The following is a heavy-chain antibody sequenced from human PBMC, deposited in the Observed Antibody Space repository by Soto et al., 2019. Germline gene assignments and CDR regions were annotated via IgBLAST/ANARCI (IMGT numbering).Heavy chain of an antibody. Sequence: MGGIIPIFGTANYAQKFQGRVTITADESTSTAYMELSSLRSEDTAVYYCARRWMATLPYDAFDIWGQGTMVTVSS. CDR3: ARRWMATLPYDAFDI. V-gene: IGHV1-69*01. D-gene: IGHD5-12*01. CDR2: IIPIFGTA. J-gene: IGHJ3*02.